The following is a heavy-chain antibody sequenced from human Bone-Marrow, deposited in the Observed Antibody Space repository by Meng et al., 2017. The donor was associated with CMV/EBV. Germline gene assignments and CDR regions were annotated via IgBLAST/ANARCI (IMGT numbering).Heavy chain of an antibody. CDR2: INSDGGST. CDR3: ARRGCSSTSCYWEAGMDV. V-gene: IGHV3-74*01. J-gene: IGHJ6*02. Sequence: GESLKISCAASGFTFSSYWMHWVRQAPGKGLVWVSRINSDGGSTYYADSVKGRFTISRDNAKNSLYLQMNSLRAEDTAVYYCARRGCSSTSCYWEAGMDVWGQGTTVTVSS. D-gene: IGHD2-2*01. CDR1: GFTFSSYW.